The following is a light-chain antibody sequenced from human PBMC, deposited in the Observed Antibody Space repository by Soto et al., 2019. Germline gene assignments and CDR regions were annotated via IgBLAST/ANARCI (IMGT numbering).Light chain of an antibody. CDR2: DAS. J-gene: IGKJ1*01. CDR3: QQYGNLWT. Sequence: HMTKNTSTLSASVGDRVSITCRASQSITNRLAWYQQKPGKAPKVLIYDASNLEYGVPSRFSGSGFGTEFILTISSLQPDDFATYYCQQYGNLWTFGQGTKVDIK. CDR1: QSITNR. V-gene: IGKV1-5*01.